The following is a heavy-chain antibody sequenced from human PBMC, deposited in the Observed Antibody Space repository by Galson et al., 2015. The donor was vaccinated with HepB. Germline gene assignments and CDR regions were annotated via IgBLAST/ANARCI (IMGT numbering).Heavy chain of an antibody. CDR3: ARIAARLYYFDY. Sequence: SLRLSCAASGFTVSSNYMSWVRQAPGKGLEWVSVIYSGGSTYYADSVKGRFTISRDNSKNTLYLQMNSLRAEDTAVYYCARIAARLYYFDYWGQGTLVTVSS. V-gene: IGHV3-53*01. CDR1: GFTVSSNY. CDR2: IYSGGST. D-gene: IGHD6-6*01. J-gene: IGHJ4*02.